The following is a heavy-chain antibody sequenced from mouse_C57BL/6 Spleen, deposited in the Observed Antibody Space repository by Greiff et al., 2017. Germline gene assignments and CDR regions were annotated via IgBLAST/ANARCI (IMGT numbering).Heavy chain of an antibody. V-gene: IGHV1-64*01. CDR2: IHPNSGST. J-gene: IGHJ3*01. CDR3: ARKGPLYYDYDGWFAY. Sequence: VQLQQPGAELVKPGASVKLSCKASGYTFTSYWMHWVKQRPGQGLEWIGMIHPNSGSTNYNEKFKSKATLTVDKSSSTAYMQLSSLTSEDSAVYYCARKGPLYYDYDGWFAYWGQGTLVTVSA. CDR1: GYTFTSYW. D-gene: IGHD2-4*01.